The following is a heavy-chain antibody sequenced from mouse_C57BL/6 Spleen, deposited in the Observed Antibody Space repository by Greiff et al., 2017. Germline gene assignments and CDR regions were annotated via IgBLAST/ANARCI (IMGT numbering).Heavy chain of an antibody. Sequence: EVKLMESGGGLVKPGGSLKLSCAASGFTFSDYGMHWVRQAPEKGLEWVAYISSGSSTIYYADTVKGRFTISRDNAKNTLFLQMTSLRSEDTAMYYCARKENSRSGFDYWGQGTTLTVSS. CDR2: ISSGSSTI. J-gene: IGHJ2*01. D-gene: IGHD1-3*01. V-gene: IGHV5-17*01. CDR1: GFTFSDYG. CDR3: ARKENSRSGFDY.